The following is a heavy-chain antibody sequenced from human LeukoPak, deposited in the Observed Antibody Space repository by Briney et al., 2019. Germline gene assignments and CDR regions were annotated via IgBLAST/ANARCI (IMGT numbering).Heavy chain of an antibody. CDR2: ISGSGGST. D-gene: IGHD3-3*01. Sequence: QPGGSLRLSCAASGFTVSSNYMSWVRQAPGKGLEWVSAISGSGGSTYYADSVKGRFTISRDNSKHTLYLQMNSLRAEDTAVYYCAKFYEDLYYAHFDYWGQGTLVTVSS. CDR1: GFTVSSNY. V-gene: IGHV3-23*01. J-gene: IGHJ4*02. CDR3: AKFYEDLYYAHFDY.